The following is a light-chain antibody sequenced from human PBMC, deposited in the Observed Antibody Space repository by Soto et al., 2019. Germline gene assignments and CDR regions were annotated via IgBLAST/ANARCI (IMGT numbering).Light chain of an antibody. CDR2: GAS. CDR1: QSVDRN. J-gene: IGKJ4*01. Sequence: EIVMTQSPGTLSVSTEEGATLSCRASQSVDRNLAWYQQKSGQAPRLLIYGASTRPTGIPDRFSGSGSGTEFSLTISSLQSEDFAVYYCQQYDSWPLTFGGGTKVEIK. CDR3: QQYDSWPLT. V-gene: IGKV3D-15*01.